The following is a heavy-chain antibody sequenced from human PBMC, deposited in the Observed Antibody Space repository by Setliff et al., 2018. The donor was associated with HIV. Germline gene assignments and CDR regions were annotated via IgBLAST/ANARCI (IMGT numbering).Heavy chain of an antibody. J-gene: IGHJ6*03. V-gene: IGHV3-48*03. CDR1: GFTFSSYE. CDR3: TRAQREDFSDYYYMDV. D-gene: IGHD6-25*01. Sequence: PGGSLRLSCAASGFTFSSYEMNWVRQAPGKGLEWVSYISSRGTTIYYADSVKGRFTISRDNAKKSLYLQMSSLRVEDTAVYYCTRAQREDFSDYYYMDVWGKGTTVTVSS. CDR2: ISSRGTTI.